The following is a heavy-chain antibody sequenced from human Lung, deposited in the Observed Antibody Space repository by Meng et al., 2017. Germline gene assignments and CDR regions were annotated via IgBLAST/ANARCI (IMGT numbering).Heavy chain of an antibody. Sequence: QGQLQESGPGLVKPSGTLSLTCAVSGGSISSDNWWSCVRQPPGKGLEWIGEIYHSGSTNYNPSLKSRITISVDKPKNQFSLTLSSVTAADTAVYYCTKNDFYCLGYWGQGTLVTVSS. J-gene: IGHJ4*02. V-gene: IGHV4-4*02. CDR3: TKNDFYCLGY. CDR2: IYHSGST. D-gene: IGHD2-21*01. CDR1: GGSISSDNW.